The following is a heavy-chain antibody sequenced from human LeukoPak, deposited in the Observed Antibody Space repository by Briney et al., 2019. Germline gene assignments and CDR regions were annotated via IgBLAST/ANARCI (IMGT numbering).Heavy chain of an antibody. D-gene: IGHD3-22*01. CDR1: GYIFISYG. CDR2: ISAYNGNT. Sequence: ASVKVSCKASGYIFISYGISWVRQAPGQGLEWMGWISAYNGNTKYAQKLQGRVTMTTDTSTSTAYMELRSLRSDATAVYYCARDVRGIVGMDYFDYWGQGTLVTVSS. J-gene: IGHJ4*02. CDR3: ARDVRGIVGMDYFDY. V-gene: IGHV1-18*01.